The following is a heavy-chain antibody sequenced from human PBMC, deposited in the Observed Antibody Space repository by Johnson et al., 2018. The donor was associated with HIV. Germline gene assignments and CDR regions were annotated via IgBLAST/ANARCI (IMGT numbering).Heavy chain of an antibody. J-gene: IGHJ3*02. CDR2: IRYDGDIT. V-gene: IGHV3-33*08. D-gene: IGHD1-26*01. CDR3: VRGSGSYSLVKGAFDM. CDR1: GFTFSSYA. Sequence: QVQLVESGGGVVQPGRSLRLSCAASGFTFSSYAMHWVRQAPGKGLEWVAVIRYDGDITYYPGSVKGRFTISRENAKSSLYLQMNSLRAGDTAVYYCVRGSGSYSLVKGAFDMWGQGTMVTVSS.